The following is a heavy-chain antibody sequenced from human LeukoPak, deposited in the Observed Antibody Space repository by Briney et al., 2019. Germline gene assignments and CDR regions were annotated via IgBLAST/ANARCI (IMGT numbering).Heavy chain of an antibody. Sequence: PGGSLRLSCAASGSTFSSYGMRWVRQAPGKGLEWVAFIRYDGSNKYYADSVKGRFTISRDNSKNTLYLQMNSLRAEDTAVYYCAKLSVSSSWYVDYWGQGTLVTVSS. J-gene: IGHJ4*02. CDR1: GSTFSSYG. V-gene: IGHV3-30*02. D-gene: IGHD6-13*01. CDR2: IRYDGSNK. CDR3: AKLSVSSSWYVDY.